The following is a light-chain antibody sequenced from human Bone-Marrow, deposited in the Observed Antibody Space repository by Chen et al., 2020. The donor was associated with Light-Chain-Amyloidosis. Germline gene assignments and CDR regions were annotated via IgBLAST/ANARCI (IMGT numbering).Light chain of an antibody. CDR2: AAS. J-gene: IGKJ2*01. CDR3: QQYGSSPRT. Sequence: EIVLTQSPCTLSLSPGESTTLSCRASQNVNTRFLAWYQQKPGQAPRLLIYAASGRATVIPDRFRATVCGTDFTLSISRLEPEDFAVYYCQQYGSSPRTFGQGTKLEI. CDR1: QNVNTRF. V-gene: IGKV3-20*01.